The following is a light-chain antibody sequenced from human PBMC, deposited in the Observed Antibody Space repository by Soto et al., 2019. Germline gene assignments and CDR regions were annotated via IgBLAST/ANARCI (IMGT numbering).Light chain of an antibody. V-gene: IGKV3-15*01. CDR3: QQYNKWPLT. J-gene: IGKJ4*01. CDR1: QNVFTN. Sequence: EIVITQSPATLSVSPGERATLSCRASQNVFTNLAWYQQKPGQAPRLLIYGASTRATGIPARFSGSASGTEFTLTVSXLQSGDFAVYYCQQYNKWPLTFGGGTKV. CDR2: GAS.